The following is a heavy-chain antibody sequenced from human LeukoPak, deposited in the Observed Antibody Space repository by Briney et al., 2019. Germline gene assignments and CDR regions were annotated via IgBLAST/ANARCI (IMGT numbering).Heavy chain of an antibody. CDR1: GYTFTSYG. CDR3: ARVGYSYGYYFDY. CDR2: ISAYNGNT. D-gene: IGHD5-18*01. Sequence: ASVKVSCKASGYTFTSYGISWVRQAPGQGLEWMGWISAYNGNTNYAQKLQGRVTMTTDTSTSTAHMELRSLRSDDTAVYYCARVGYSYGYYFDYWGQGTLVTVSS. V-gene: IGHV1-18*01. J-gene: IGHJ4*02.